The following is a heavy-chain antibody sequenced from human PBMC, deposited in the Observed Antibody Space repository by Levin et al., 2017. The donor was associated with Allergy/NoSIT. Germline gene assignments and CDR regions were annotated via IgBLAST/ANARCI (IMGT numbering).Heavy chain of an antibody. Sequence: GGSLRLSCAASGFTFSSYNMNWVRQAPGKGLEWVSYISSGGSSIYYADSVKGRFTISRDNAKNSLYRQMNSLRAEDTAVYYCARDRYSSSSDYFQHWGHGTLVTVSS. J-gene: IGHJ1*01. CDR3: ARDRYSSSSDYFQH. CDR2: ISSGGSSI. V-gene: IGHV3-48*01. CDR1: GFTFSSYN. D-gene: IGHD6-13*01.